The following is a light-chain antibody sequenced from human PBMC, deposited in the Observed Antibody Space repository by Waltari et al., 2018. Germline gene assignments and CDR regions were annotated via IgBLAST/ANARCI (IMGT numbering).Light chain of an antibody. CDR2: EVN. J-gene: IGLJ1*01. Sequence: QSALTQPVSVSGSPGQSITLSCTGTSSDVGGYIFASWYQVHPANVPNLIIYEVNRRPSVVSNRFSGSKSGTTAPLTISGLQSEDEADFYCSSYASSGTLVFGSGTKVTVL. CDR3: SSYASSGTLV. CDR1: SSDVGGYIF. V-gene: IGLV2-14*01.